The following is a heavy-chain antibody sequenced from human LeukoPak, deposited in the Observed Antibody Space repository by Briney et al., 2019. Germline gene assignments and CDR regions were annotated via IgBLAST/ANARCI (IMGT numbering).Heavy chain of an antibody. CDR3: ARDRIVVVPAAMGGDYYYGMDV. V-gene: IGHV4-59*01. D-gene: IGHD2-2*01. Sequence: SETLSLTCTVSGGSISSYYWSWIRQPPGKGLEWIGYIYYSGSTNYNPSLKSRVTISVDTSKNQFSLKLSSVTAADTAVYYCARDRIVVVPAAMGGDYYYGMDVWGQGTTVTVSS. CDR2: IYYSGST. CDR1: GGSISSYY. J-gene: IGHJ6*02.